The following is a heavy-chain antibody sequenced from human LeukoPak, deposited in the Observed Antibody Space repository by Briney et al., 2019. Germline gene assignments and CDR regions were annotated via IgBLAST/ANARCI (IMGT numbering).Heavy chain of an antibody. D-gene: IGHD1-26*01. Sequence: GGSLRLSCAASGFTFSSYSMNWVRQAPGKGLEWVSYISSSSSTIYYADSVKGRFTISRDNAKNSLYLQMNSLRDEDTAVYYCARDWVIVGATQGDAFDIWGQGTMVTVSS. CDR1: GFTFSSYS. CDR2: ISSSSSTI. CDR3: ARDWVIVGATQGDAFDI. J-gene: IGHJ3*02. V-gene: IGHV3-48*02.